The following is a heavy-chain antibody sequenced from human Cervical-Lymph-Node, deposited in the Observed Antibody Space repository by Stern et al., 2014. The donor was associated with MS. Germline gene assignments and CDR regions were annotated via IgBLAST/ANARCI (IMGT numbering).Heavy chain of an antibody. J-gene: IGHJ6*02. CDR2: FAPELGET. V-gene: IGHV1-24*01. D-gene: IGHD2-21*02. CDR3: ATHRGRVTYYYGMDV. CDR1: GYTLSEIS. Sequence: QMQLVQSGAEVKKPGASVKVSCKVSGYTLSEISMHWVRQAPGQGLEWMGGFAPELGETRYAQKFQGRVTMAEDRSTDTAYMELSSLRSEDTAVYYCATHRGRVTYYYGMDVWGQGTTVTVSS.